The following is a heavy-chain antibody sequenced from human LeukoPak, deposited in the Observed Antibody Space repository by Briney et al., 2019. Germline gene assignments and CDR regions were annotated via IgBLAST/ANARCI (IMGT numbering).Heavy chain of an antibody. J-gene: IGHJ5*02. V-gene: IGHV4-30-2*01. D-gene: IGHD6-19*01. CDR1: VGSISSGCYS. Sequence: SETLSLTCTVSVGSISSGCYSWSWIRQPPGKGLEWIGYIYHSENTNYNPSLKSRVTISVDTSKNQFSLKLSSVTAADTAVYYCARASRRWLANWFDPWGQGTLVTVSS. CDR2: IYHSENT. CDR3: ARASRRWLANWFDP.